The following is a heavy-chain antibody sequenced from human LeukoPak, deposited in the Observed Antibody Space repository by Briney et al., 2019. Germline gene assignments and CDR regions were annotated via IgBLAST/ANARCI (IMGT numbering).Heavy chain of an antibody. CDR2: ISWNSGSI. V-gene: IGHV3-9*01. J-gene: IGHJ4*02. D-gene: IGHD5-18*01. CDR3: AKDIRYSYGPSFDY. Sequence: PGGSLRLSCAASGFSFDDYAMHWVRQAPGKGLEWVSGISWNSGSIGYADSVNGRFTISRDNAKNSLYLQMNSMTAEDTALYYCAKDIRYSYGPSFDYWGQGTLVTVSS. CDR1: GFSFDDYA.